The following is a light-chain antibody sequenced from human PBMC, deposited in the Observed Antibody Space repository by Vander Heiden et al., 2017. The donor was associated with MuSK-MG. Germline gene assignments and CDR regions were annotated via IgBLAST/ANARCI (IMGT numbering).Light chain of an antibody. Sequence: DIQLTQSPYSLSASVGDTVTITCQASQDIRKFLNWYQQKPEKAPKVLIYDASNLEAGVPSRFSGSGYGTDFTFTISGLQPEDIGPYYCQQHDNLSTGAFGPGTRVEMK. CDR1: QDIRKF. V-gene: IGKV1-33*01. J-gene: IGKJ3*01. CDR3: QQHDNLSTGA. CDR2: DAS.